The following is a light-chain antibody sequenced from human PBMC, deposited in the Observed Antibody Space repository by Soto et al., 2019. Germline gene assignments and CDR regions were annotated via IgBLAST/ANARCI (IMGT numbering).Light chain of an antibody. J-gene: IGKJ4*01. CDR2: GAS. CDR3: QQYNNWPQT. CDR1: QSVSSSY. Sequence: EIVLTQSPGTLSLSPGERATLSCRASQSVSSSYLAWYQHKPGQAPRLLVYGASSRATGIPARFSGSGSGTEFTLTISSLQSEDFAVYYCQQYNNWPQTFGGGTKVDIK. V-gene: IGKV3D-15*01.